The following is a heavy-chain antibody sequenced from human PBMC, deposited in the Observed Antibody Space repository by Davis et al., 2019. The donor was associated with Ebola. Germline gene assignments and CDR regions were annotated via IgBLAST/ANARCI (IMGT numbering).Heavy chain of an antibody. CDR2: ISYDGSNK. J-gene: IGHJ4*02. Sequence: PGGSLRLSCAASGFTFSSYAMHWVRQAPGKGLEWVAVISYDGSNKYYADSVKGRFTISRDNAKNSLYLQMNSLRDEDTAVYYCAPARRGGNFQGYWGQGTLVTVSS. D-gene: IGHD4-23*01. V-gene: IGHV3-30-3*01. CDR3: APARRGGNFQGY. CDR1: GFTFSSYA.